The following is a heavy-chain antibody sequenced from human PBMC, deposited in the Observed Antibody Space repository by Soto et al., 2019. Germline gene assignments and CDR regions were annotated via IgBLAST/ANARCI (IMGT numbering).Heavy chain of an antibody. Sequence: ASVKVSCKASGYTFTSYAMHWVRQAPGQKLEWMGWINAGSVKGRFTISRDNAKNPLYLQMNSLRAEDTAVYYCVRTSLVVAAATREDYWGQGTLVTVSS. D-gene: IGHD2-15*01. CDR2: INAGS. V-gene: IGHV1-3*01. J-gene: IGHJ4*02. CDR1: GYTFTSYA. CDR3: VRTSLVVAAATREDY.